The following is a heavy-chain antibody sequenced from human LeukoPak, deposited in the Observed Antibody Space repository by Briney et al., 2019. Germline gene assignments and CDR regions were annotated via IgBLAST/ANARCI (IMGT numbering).Heavy chain of an antibody. D-gene: IGHD1-26*01. CDR1: GGSISSSSYY. Sequence: SETLSLTCTVSGGSISSSSYYWGWIRQPPGKGLEWIGSIYYSGSTYYNPSLKSRVTISVDTSKNQFSLKLGSVTAADTAVYYCARLWYSGSSWGQGTLVTVSS. CDR3: ARLWYSGSS. J-gene: IGHJ4*02. CDR2: IYYSGST. V-gene: IGHV4-39*01.